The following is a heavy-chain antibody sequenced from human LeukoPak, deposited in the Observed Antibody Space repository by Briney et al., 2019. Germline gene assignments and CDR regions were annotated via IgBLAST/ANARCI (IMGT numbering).Heavy chain of an antibody. CDR1: GFTFSDYY. J-gene: IGHJ6*02. D-gene: IGHD3-3*01. V-gene: IGHV3-11*01. CDR3: ASYPHYDFWSGYLPGYYYGMDV. Sequence: TGGSLRLSCAASGFTFSDYYMSWIRQAPGKGLEWVSYISSSGSTIYYADSVKGRFTISRDNAKNSLYLQMNSLRAEDTAVYYCASYPHYDFWSGYLPGYYYGMDVWGQGTTVTVSS. CDR2: ISSSGSTI.